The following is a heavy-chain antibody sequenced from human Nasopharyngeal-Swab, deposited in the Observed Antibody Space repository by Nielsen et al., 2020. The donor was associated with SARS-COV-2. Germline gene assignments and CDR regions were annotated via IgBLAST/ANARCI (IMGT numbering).Heavy chain of an antibody. CDR1: RYTFTGYY. D-gene: IGHD7-27*01. V-gene: IGHV1-2*06. CDR2: INPNSGGT. CDR3: ARDDLTAYDAFDI. J-gene: IGHJ3*02. Sequence: ASVTVSCKASRYTFTGYYMHWVRQAPGQGLEWMGRINPNSGGTNYAQKFQGRVTMTRDTSISTAYMELSRLRSDDTAVYYCARDDLTAYDAFDIWGQGTMVTVSS.